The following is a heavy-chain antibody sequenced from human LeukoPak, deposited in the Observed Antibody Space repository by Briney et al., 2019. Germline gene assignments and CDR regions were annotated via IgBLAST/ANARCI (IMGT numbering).Heavy chain of an antibody. CDR2: INHSGST. V-gene: IGHV4-34*01. CDR3: ARRGYSYRRGFDP. D-gene: IGHD5-18*01. CDR1: GGSFSGYY. J-gene: IGHJ5*02. Sequence: SETLSLTCAVYGGSFSGYYWSWIRQPPGKGLEWIGEINHSGSTNYNPSLKSRVTISVDTSKNQFSLKLSSVTAADTTVYYCARRGYSYRRGFDPWGQGTLVTVSS.